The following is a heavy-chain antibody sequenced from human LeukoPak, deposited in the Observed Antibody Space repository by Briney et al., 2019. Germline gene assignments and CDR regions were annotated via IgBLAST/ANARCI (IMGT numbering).Heavy chain of an antibody. D-gene: IGHD3-22*01. CDR3: ARRPYYYDSSGYYYFDY. V-gene: IGHV3-20*04. Sequence: GGSLRLSCEGSGFPFGTYWMAWVRQAPGKGLEWVSGINWNGGSTGYADSVKGRFTISRDNAKNSLYLQMNSLRAEDTALYYCARRPYYYDSSGYYYFDYWGQGTLVTASS. CDR2: INWNGGST. CDR1: GFPFGTYW. J-gene: IGHJ4*02.